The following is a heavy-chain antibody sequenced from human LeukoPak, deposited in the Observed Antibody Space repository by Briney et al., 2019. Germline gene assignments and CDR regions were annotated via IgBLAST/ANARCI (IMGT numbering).Heavy chain of an antibody. V-gene: IGHV1-18*01. CDR2: ISAYNGNT. CDR1: GYTFTSYG. J-gene: IGHJ4*02. Sequence: GESLKISCKGSGYTFTSYGISWVRQAPGQGLEWMGWISAYNGNTNYAQKLQGRVTMTTDTSTSTAYMELRSLRSDDTAVYYCASEYYSYGYWGQGTLVTVSS. D-gene: IGHD5-18*01. CDR3: ASEYYSYGY.